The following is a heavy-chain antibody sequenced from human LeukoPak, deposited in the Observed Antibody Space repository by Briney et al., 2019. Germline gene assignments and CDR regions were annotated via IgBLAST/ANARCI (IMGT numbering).Heavy chain of an antibody. CDR3: VKDLGMVRGVKQTDY. CDR1: GFTFSSYA. V-gene: IGHV3-64D*06. D-gene: IGHD3-10*01. J-gene: IGHJ4*02. CDR2: ISSNGGST. Sequence: GGSLRLSCSASGFTFSSYAMHWVRQAPGKGLEYVSAISSNGGSTYYADFVKGRFTISRGNSKNTLYLQMSSLRAEDTAVYYCVKDLGMVRGVKQTDYWGQGTLVTVSS.